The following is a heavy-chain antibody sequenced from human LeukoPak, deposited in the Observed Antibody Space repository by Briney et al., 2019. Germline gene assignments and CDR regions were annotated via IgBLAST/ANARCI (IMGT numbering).Heavy chain of an antibody. CDR2: INQDGSEK. J-gene: IGHJ4*02. D-gene: IGHD3-22*01. CDR1: GFTFSSYW. CDR3: AREYYSDSSGSDY. Sequence: PGGSLRLSCAASGFTFSSYWMSWVCQAPGKGLEWVANINQDGSEKYSVDSVKGRFTITRDNAKNSLYLQMNSLRAEDTAVYYCAREYYSDSSGSDYWGQGTLVTVSS. V-gene: IGHV3-7*05.